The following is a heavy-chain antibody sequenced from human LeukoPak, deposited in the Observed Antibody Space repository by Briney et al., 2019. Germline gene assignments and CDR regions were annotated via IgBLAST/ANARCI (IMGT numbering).Heavy chain of an antibody. CDR1: GFTFSNYW. Sequence: GGSLRLSCAASGFTFSNYWMDWVRHAPGKGLVWASRINTEGSRTTYADSVKGRFTISRDNAKNTLYLQMNSLRADDTVVYFCARGLGGSYPFDCWGQGALVTVSS. J-gene: IGHJ4*02. V-gene: IGHV3-74*01. CDR3: ARGLGGSYPFDC. CDR2: INTEGSRT. D-gene: IGHD3-16*02.